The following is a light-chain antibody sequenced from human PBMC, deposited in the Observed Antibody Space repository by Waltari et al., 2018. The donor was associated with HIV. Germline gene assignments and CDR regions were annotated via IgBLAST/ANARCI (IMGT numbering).Light chain of an antibody. CDR2: AAS. J-gene: IGKJ4*01. Sequence: DIQMTQSPSSLSASVGDSVTITGRASQDIDDFLTWFQHKPGKAPKSLIYAASFLQSGVPSRFSGSGSGTDFTLTIDKLQPEDFATYYCQQYKSYPLTFGEGTKVEMK. CDR1: QDIDDF. CDR3: QQYKSYPLT. V-gene: IGKV1-16*01.